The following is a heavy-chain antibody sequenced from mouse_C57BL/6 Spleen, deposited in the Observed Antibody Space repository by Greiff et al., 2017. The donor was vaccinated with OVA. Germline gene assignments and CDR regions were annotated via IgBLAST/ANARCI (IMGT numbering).Heavy chain of an antibody. D-gene: IGHD1-1*01. CDR1: GYTFTSYW. CDR3: AKGDYGSSYGAMDY. CDR2: INPSSGYT. Sequence: QVQLQQSGAELAKPGASVKLSCKASGYTFTSYWMHWVKQRPGQGLEWIGNINPSSGYTKYNQKFKDKATLTADKSSSTAYMQLSSLTYEDSAVYYCAKGDYGSSYGAMDYWGQGTSVTVSS. V-gene: IGHV1-7*01. J-gene: IGHJ4*01.